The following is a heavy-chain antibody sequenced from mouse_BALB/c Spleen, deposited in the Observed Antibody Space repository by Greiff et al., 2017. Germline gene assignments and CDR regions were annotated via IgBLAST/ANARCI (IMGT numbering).Heavy chain of an antibody. Sequence: EVQVVESGGGLVQPGGSRKLSCAASGFTFSSFGMHWVRQAPEKGLEWVAYISSGSSTIYYADTVKGRFTISRDNPKNTLFLQMTSLRSEDTAMYYCARSYEGAMDYWGQGTSVTVSS. D-gene: IGHD2-3*01. CDR1: GFTFSSFG. V-gene: IGHV5-17*02. CDR2: ISSGSSTI. CDR3: ARSYEGAMDY. J-gene: IGHJ4*01.